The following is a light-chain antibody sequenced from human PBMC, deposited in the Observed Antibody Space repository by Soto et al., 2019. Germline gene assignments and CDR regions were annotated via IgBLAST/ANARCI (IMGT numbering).Light chain of an antibody. CDR2: NTN. CDR1: TSNIGSKI. J-gene: IGLJ2*01. V-gene: IGLV1-44*01. CDR3: ASWDVSLNAVL. Sequence: QSVLTQPTSASGTPGQRVTISCSGSTSNIGSKIVTWYQQFPGTAPKLLIYNTNQRPSGVPDRFSASKSGTSASLAISGLQSEDEAVYYCASWDVSLNAVLFGGGTKLTVL.